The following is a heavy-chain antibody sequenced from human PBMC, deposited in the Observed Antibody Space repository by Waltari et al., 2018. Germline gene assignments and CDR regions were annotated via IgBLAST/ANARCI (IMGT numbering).Heavy chain of an antibody. J-gene: IGHJ4*02. Sequence: QVTLKESGPVLVKPTETLTLTCTVSGFSLSNARMGVSWIRQPPGKALEWLAHIFSNDEKSYSTTRKSRLTISKHTSKSQVVLTMTNMNPVDTATYYCARIRVNYYDSSGYYYPYFDYWGQGTLVTVSS. V-gene: IGHV2-26*01. D-gene: IGHD3-22*01. CDR3: ARIRVNYYDSSGYYYPYFDY. CDR2: IFSNDEK. CDR1: GFSLSNARMG.